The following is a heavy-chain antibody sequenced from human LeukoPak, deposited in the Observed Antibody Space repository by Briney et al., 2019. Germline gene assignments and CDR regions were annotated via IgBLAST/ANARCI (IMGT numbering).Heavy chain of an antibody. CDR1: GYTFTNYG. J-gene: IGHJ6*03. CDR2: ISGYNGNT. V-gene: IGHV1-18*01. D-gene: IGHD6-13*01. Sequence: ASVKVSCKASGYTFTNYGITWVRQAPGQGLEWMGWISGYNGNTNYAQKLQGRVTMTTDTSTNTAYMELRSLRPDDTAVYYCASSKWSAGGDYYHYMDVWGKGTTVTVSS. CDR3: ASSKWSAGGDYYHYMDV.